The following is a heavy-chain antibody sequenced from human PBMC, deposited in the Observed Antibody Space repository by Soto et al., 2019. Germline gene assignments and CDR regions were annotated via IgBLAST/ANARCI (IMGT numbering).Heavy chain of an antibody. D-gene: IGHD3-10*01. CDR3: ARDLPYYGSGSYSGAFDI. J-gene: IGHJ3*02. Sequence: ASVKVSCKASGYTFTGYYMHWVRQAPGQGLEWMGWISPNSGGTNYAQKFQGWVTMTRDTSISTAYMELGRLRSDDTAVYHCARDLPYYGSGSYSGAFDIWGQGTMVTVSS. CDR2: ISPNSGGT. CDR1: GYTFTGYY. V-gene: IGHV1-2*04.